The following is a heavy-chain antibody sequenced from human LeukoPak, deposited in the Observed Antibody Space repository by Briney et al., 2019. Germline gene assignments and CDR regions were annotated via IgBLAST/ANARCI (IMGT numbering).Heavy chain of an antibody. J-gene: IGHJ4*02. CDR1: GGSISNNNYY. V-gene: IGHV4-39*01. D-gene: IGHD1-1*01. CDR3: ATWRTAKTGFDY. Sequence: SETLSLTCTVSGGSISNNNYYWVWIRQPPGKGLECIGSIYYSGSPYHNPSLKSRVTISVDTSKNQLSLRLSSVTAADTAVYYCATWRTAKTGFDYWGQGTLVTVSS. CDR2: IYYSGSP.